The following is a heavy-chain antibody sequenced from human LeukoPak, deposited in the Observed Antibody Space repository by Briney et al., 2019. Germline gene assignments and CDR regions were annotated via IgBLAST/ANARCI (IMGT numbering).Heavy chain of an antibody. CDR2: INHSGST. J-gene: IGHJ6*03. CDR3: ARFRGCSGGSCYFPYYYYYYMDV. CDR1: GGSFSGYY. Sequence: PSETLSLTCAVYGGSFSGYYWSWIRQPPGKGLEWIGEINHSGSTNYNPSLKSRVTISVDTSKNQFSLKLSSVTAADTAVYYCARFRGCSGGSCYFPYYYYYYMDVWGKGTTVTVSS. V-gene: IGHV4-34*01. D-gene: IGHD2-15*01.